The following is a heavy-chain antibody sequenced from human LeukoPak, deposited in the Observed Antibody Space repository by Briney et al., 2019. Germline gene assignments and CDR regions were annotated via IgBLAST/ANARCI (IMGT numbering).Heavy chain of an antibody. D-gene: IGHD3-9*01. CDR2: TSSSDAGT. Sequence: GGLRLSCAASGFTLSSYAMSWVRQAPGKGLEWVSATSSSDAGTYYAESVRGRFTISRDNSKNTLYLQMNSLRAEDTAVYYCAKDQVRYFDWFFDYWGQGTLVTVSS. CDR3: AKDQVRYFDWFFDY. CDR1: GFTLSSYA. V-gene: IGHV3-23*01. J-gene: IGHJ4*02.